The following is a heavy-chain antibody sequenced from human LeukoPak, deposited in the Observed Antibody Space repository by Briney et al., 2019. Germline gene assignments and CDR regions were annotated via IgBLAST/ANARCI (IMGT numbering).Heavy chain of an antibody. V-gene: IGHV3-30*02. CDR3: AKDRDYYDSSALDY. CDR1: GFTFSSYG. D-gene: IGHD3-22*01. Sequence: GGSLRLSCAASGFTFSSYGMHWVRQAPGKGLEWVAFIRYDGSNKYYADSVKGRFTISRDNSKNTLYLQMNSLRAEDTAVYYCAKDRDYYDSSALDYWGQGTLVTVSS. CDR2: IRYDGSNK. J-gene: IGHJ4*02.